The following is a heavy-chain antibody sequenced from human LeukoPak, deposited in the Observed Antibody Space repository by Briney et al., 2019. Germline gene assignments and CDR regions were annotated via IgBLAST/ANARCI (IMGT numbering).Heavy chain of an antibody. Sequence: PGGSLRLSCAASGFTFSDYAMSWVRQAPGKGLEWVSAISGSGDTTYYADSVKGRFTISRDNSKNTLYLQMNSLRAEDTAIYYCAKRLYTSSWAPDDYWGQGTLVTVSS. CDR1: GFTFSDYA. CDR3: AKRLYTSSWAPDDY. V-gene: IGHV3-23*01. D-gene: IGHD6-13*01. CDR2: ISGSGDTT. J-gene: IGHJ4*02.